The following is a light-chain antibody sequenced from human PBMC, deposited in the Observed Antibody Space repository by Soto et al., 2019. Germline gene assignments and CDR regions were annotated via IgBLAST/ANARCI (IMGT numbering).Light chain of an antibody. V-gene: IGKV1-27*01. CDR3: HRQNRAPPVS. Sequence: DIQMTQSPSSLSASVGDRVTITCRASQGISNYLAWYQQKPGKVPKLLIYAASTLKSDVPSRFSGSGSGTDFTLTISSLQPEDVATYYCHRQNRAPPVSFGPGTKVYLK. CDR1: QGISNY. J-gene: IGKJ3*01. CDR2: AAS.